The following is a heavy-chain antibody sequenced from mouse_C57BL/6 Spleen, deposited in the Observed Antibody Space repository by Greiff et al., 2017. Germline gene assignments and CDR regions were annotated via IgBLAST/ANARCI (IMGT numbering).Heavy chain of an antibody. Sequence: VQLQQSGPGLVQPSQTLSITCTVSGFYFTSYGVHWVRQSPGKGLEWLGVIWSGGRTDYNAAFISRLSISKDNSKSQVFFKMNSLQADDTAIYYCAREEGLLRSFAYWGQGTLVTVSA. J-gene: IGHJ3*01. CDR3: AREEGLLRSFAY. D-gene: IGHD1-1*01. CDR2: IWSGGRT. CDR1: GFYFTSYG. V-gene: IGHV2-2*01.